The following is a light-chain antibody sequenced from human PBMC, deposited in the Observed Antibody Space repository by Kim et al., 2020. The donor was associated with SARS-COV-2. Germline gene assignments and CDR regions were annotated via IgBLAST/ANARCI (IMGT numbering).Light chain of an antibody. V-gene: IGLV2-18*02. CDR2: EVS. J-gene: IGLJ2*01. CDR1: SSDVGSYNR. Sequence: GRSVSIYCTGTSSDVGSYNRVSWYQQPPGTAPKVMIYEVSNRPSGVPDRFSGSKSGNTASLTISGLQAEDEADYYCSSYTSSSTVVFGGGTQLTVL. CDR3: SSYTSSSTVV.